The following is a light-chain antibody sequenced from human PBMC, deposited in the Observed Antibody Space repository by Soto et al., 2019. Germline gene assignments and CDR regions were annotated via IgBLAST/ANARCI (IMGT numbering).Light chain of an antibody. V-gene: IGKV1-39*01. Sequence: IQMTQSPSTLSASVGDTVPITCRASQGISSYLAWYQQKPGKAPKLLIYAASTLQSGVPSRFSGIGSGTDFTLTISSLQPEDFATYYCRQSYSTPLTFGGGTKVDIK. J-gene: IGKJ4*01. CDR1: QGISSY. CDR2: AAS. CDR3: RQSYSTPLT.